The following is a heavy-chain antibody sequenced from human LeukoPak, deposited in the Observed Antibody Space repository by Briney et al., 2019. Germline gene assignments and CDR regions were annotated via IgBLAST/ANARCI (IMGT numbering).Heavy chain of an antibody. CDR2: INSDGSST. D-gene: IGHD3-10*01. CDR3: ARVAGDYGSGSEFDY. V-gene: IGHV3-74*01. Sequence: GGSLTLSCAASGFTFSSYWMHWVRQAPGKGLVWVSHINSDGSSTSYADSVKGRFTISRDNAKNTLYLQMNSLRVEDTAVYYCARVAGDYGSGSEFDYWGQGPLVTVTS. CDR1: GFTFSSYW. J-gene: IGHJ4*02.